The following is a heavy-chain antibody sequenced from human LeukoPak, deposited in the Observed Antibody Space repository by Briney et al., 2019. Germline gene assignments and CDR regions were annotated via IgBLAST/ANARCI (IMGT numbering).Heavy chain of an antibody. CDR2: VFDSGST. V-gene: IGHV4-59*01. CDR3: ARVYHNSKWKYYYYYMDV. Sequence: SETLSLTCSVSGASFSTNYWSWIRQPPGRGLEWIGYVFDSGSTNYNPSLKSRVTISVDTSTKQFSLRLSSVTAADTAVYYFARVYHNSKWKYYYYYMDVWGQGTAVTVSS. CDR1: GASFSTNY. J-gene: IGHJ6*03. D-gene: IGHD2-8*01.